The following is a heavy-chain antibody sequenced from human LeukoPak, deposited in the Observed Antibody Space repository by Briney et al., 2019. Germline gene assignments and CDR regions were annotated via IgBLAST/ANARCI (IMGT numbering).Heavy chain of an antibody. V-gene: IGHV3-23*01. CDR2: ISGNGGGT. CDR1: GFTFRRHA. D-gene: IGHD3-10*01. CDR3: AKGDGSGSHRLFDY. Sequence: GGSLRLSCVASGFTFRRHAMSWVRQAPGKGLEWVADISGNGGGTYFADSVKGRFTISRDNSKNTLYLQMNSLRAEDTAVYYCAKGDGSGSHRLFDYWGQGTLVTVSS. J-gene: IGHJ4*02.